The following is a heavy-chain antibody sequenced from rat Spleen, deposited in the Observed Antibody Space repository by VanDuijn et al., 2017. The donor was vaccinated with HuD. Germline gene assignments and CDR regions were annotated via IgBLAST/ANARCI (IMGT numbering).Heavy chain of an antibody. CDR1: GFSITTHY. CDR2: INYSGDT. Sequence: RLQESGPGLLKPSQSLSLTCSVTGFSITTHYWGWIRKFPGNKMEWMGYINYSGDTNYNPSIKSRISITRDTSKNQFFLHLNSLTTEDTATYFCARGPVDYWGQGVMVTVSS. V-gene: IGHV3-1*01. J-gene: IGHJ2*01. CDR3: ARGPVDY.